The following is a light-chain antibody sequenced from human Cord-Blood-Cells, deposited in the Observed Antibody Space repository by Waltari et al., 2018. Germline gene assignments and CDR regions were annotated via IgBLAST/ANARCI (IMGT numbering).Light chain of an antibody. CDR2: EVS. V-gene: IGLV2-14*01. CDR1: SSDVGGYNY. Sequence: QSALTQHASVSGSPGQSITISCTGTSSDVGGYNYVSWYQQHTGKAPKLMIYEVSNRPSGVSNRFSGSKSGNTASLTISGLQAEDEADYYCSSYTSSSTYVFGTGTKVTVL. J-gene: IGLJ1*01. CDR3: SSYTSSSTYV.